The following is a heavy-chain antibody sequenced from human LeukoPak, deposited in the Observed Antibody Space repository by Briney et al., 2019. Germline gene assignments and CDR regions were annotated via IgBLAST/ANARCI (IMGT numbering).Heavy chain of an antibody. D-gene: IGHD6-13*01. CDR2: VSNDGTNK. CDR3: ARDTGSQDSNSWYGAVDY. V-gene: IGHV3-30-3*01. J-gene: IGHJ4*02. CDR1: GFTFRSYA. Sequence: PGRSLRLSCAASGFTFRSYAMHWVRQAPGKGLEWVAVVSNDGTNKYYADSVRGRFTISRDNSKNTLYLQMNGLRVEDTAVYYCARDTGSQDSNSWYGAVDYWGQGTLVTVSS.